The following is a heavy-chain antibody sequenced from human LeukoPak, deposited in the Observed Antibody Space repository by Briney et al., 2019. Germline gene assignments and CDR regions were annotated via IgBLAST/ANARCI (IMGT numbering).Heavy chain of an antibody. Sequence: SETLSLTCAVYGGSFSGYYWSWIRQPPGKGLEWIGEINHRGSTNYNPSLKSRVTISVGTSKNQFSLKLSSVTAADTAVYYCASSQQLAQWGQGTLVTVSS. D-gene: IGHD6-13*01. CDR2: INHRGST. V-gene: IGHV4-34*01. CDR3: ASSQQLAQ. J-gene: IGHJ4*02. CDR1: GGSFSGYY.